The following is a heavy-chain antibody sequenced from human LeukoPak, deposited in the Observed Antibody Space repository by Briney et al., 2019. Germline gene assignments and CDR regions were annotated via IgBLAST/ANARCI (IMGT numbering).Heavy chain of an antibody. D-gene: IGHD5-18*01. CDR3: SRGYSYGDY. V-gene: IGHV3-30*03. CDR2: ISYDGSDK. J-gene: IGHJ4*02. CDR1: GFTFSSYG. Sequence: PGGSLRLSCAASGFTFSSYGMHWVRQAPGKGLEWVAVISYDGSDKYYADSVKGRFTISRDNSKNTLYLQMNSLRAEDTAVYYCSRGYSYGDYWGQGTLVTVSS.